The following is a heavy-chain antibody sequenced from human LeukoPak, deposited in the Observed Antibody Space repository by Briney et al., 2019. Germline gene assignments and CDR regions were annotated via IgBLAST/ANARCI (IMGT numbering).Heavy chain of an antibody. V-gene: IGHV4-59*08. J-gene: IGHJ3*02. CDR1: GDSIGGFY. CDR3: ARPRSSGWYGAFDI. CDR2: IYNIGST. D-gene: IGHD6-19*01. Sequence: SETLSLTCTVSGDSIGGFYWSWIRQPPGKGLEWIGYIYNIGSTTYNPSLKSRVTISLDASKNLLSLELSSVTAADTAVYYCARPRSSGWYGAFDIWAKGQWSPSLQ.